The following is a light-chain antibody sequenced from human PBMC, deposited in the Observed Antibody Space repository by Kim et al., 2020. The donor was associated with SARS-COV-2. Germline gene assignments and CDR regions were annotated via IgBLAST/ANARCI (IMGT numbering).Light chain of an antibody. J-gene: IGKJ3*01. CDR1: QGISNY. CDR3: QQYNSAPFT. CDR2: AAS. V-gene: IGKV1-27*01. Sequence: ATGGDRVTITCRASQGISNYLAWYQQKQGKVPKLLIYAASTWQSGVPDRFSGSGSGTDFTITISSLQPEDVATYYCQQYNSAPFTFGAGTKVDIK.